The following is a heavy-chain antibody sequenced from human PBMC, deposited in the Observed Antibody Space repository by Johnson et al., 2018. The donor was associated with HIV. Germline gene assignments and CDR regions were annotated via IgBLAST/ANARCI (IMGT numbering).Heavy chain of an antibody. J-gene: IGHJ3*02. CDR2: IGTAGDT. CDR3: AGSFSSLDAFDI. D-gene: IGHD2-2*01. V-gene: IGHV3-13*01. Sequence: VQLVESGGGLVQPGGSLRLSCAASGFTFSSYDMHWVRQATGKGLEWVSAIGTAGDTYYPGSVKGRFTISRDNAKNSLYLQMNSLRAEDTAVYYCAGSFSSLDAFDIWGQGTMVTVSS. CDR1: GFTFSSYD.